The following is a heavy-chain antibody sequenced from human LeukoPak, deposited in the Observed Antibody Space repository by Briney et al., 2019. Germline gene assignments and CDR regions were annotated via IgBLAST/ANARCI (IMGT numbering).Heavy chain of an antibody. CDR2: IYPGDSDT. CDR3: ARQEGGYCSSTSCYTVPDY. D-gene: IGHD2-2*02. CDR1: GYSFTSYW. V-gene: IGHV5-51*01. J-gene: IGHJ4*02. Sequence: GESLKISCKGSGYSFTSYWIGWVRQMPGKGLEWMGIIYPGDSDTRYSPSFQGQVTISVDKSISTAYLQWSSLKASDTAMYYCARQEGGYCSSTSCYTVPDYWGQGTLVTVSS.